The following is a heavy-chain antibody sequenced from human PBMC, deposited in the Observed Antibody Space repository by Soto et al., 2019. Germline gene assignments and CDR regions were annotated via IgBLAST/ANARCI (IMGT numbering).Heavy chain of an antibody. CDR3: ATVESCGGDCYYFQH. D-gene: IGHD2-21*01. CDR1: GYTSKTHY. CDR2: INRSGRGA. V-gene: IGHV1-46*02. J-gene: IGHJ1*01. Sequence: QVQLLQSGPEVKKSGASVKLSCTASGYTSKTHYLQWVREAPGQGLQWMGLINRSGRGALYAQKFQGRVALTMDTSTRTVFLEMNSLRSEDTAVYYCATVESCGGDCYYFQHWGQGTVLNVSS.